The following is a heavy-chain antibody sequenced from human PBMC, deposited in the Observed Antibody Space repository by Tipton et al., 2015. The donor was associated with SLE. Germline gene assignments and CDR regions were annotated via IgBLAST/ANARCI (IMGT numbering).Heavy chain of an antibody. D-gene: IGHD6-19*01. V-gene: IGHV4-34*01. CDR1: GGSFSGYC. J-gene: IGHJ4*02. Sequence: TLSLTCAVYGGSFSGYCWSWIRQPPGKGLEWIGEINHIGSTNYNPSLKSRVTVSVDTSKNQVSLNLTSVTAADTAVYYCARGPTPPFGSGWYSFDYWGQGTLVTVSS. CDR2: INHIGST. CDR3: ARGPTPPFGSGWYSFDY.